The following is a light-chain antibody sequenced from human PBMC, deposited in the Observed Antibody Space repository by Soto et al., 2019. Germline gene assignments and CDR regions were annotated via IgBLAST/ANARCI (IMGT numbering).Light chain of an antibody. CDR3: TSYTTSNTLA. CDR1: RSDIGASIY. CDR2: DVN. J-gene: IGLJ2*01. V-gene: IGLV2-14*01. Sequence: QSVLTQPASVSGSPGQSITISCTGTRSDIGASIYVSWFQQYPGEAPKCMIYDVNNRPSGVSNRFSGSKSGSTASLTISGLQAEDEAVYYCTSYTTSNTLALGGGTKVTVL.